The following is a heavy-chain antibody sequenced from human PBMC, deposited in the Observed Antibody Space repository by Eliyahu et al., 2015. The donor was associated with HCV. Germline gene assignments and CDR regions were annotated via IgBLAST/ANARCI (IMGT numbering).Heavy chain of an antibody. D-gene: IGHD3-16*01. CDR3: VHKGGGGLYFDS. V-gene: IGHV2-5*02. J-gene: IGHJ4*02. CDR2: FYWDDEQ. CDR1: GFTVTSGPXS. Sequence: QITLKESGPTLVKPTETLTLTCPXSGFTVTSGPXSVGWIRQPPGKAPEWLAVFYWDDEQRYNPSLRSRVTLTKDPSKNQVVLSLTNVDPVDTATYYCVHKGGGGLYFDSWGQGILVTVSS.